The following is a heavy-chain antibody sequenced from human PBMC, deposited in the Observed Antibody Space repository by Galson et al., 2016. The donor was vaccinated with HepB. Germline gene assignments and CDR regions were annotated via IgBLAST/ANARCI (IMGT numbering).Heavy chain of an antibody. CDR1: GYTFINDA. CDR2: INAGNGKT. CDR3: ARGGQYRPPDY. V-gene: IGHV1-3*01. D-gene: IGHD2-2*01. Sequence: SVKVSCKASGYTFINDAMHWVRQAPGQRLEWMGWINAGNGKTKYSQKFQDRVTITRDTSATPAYMELSTLGSEDTAIYYCARGGQYRPPDYWGQGTLVTVSS. J-gene: IGHJ4*02.